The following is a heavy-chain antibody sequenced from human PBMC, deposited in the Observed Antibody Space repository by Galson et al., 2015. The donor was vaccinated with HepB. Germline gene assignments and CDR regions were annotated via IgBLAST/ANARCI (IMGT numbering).Heavy chain of an antibody. J-gene: IGHJ6*02. CDR1: GGTFSSYA. V-gene: IGHV1-69*13. CDR3: ARWLAVVTWYGMDV. Sequence: SVKVSCKASGGTFSSYAISWVRQAPGQGLEWMGGIIPIFGTANYAQKFQGRVTITADESTSTAYMELGSLRSEDTAVYYCARWLAVVTWYGMDVWGQGTTVTVSS. D-gene: IGHD5-18*01. CDR2: IIPIFGTA.